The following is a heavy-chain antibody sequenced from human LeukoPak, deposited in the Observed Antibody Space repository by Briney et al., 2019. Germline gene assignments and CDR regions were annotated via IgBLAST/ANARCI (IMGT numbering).Heavy chain of an antibody. V-gene: IGHV3-74*01. Sequence: GGSPRLSCVASGFTFSNYWMHWVRQAPGKGLVWVSRIKTDGSRTNYADSVKGRFTISRDNAKNTVYLEMNSLRSEDTAVYYCARAIGSSWGKVDYWGQGTLVTVSS. CDR2: IKTDGSRT. D-gene: IGHD6-13*01. CDR3: ARAIGSSWGKVDY. J-gene: IGHJ4*02. CDR1: GFTFSNYW.